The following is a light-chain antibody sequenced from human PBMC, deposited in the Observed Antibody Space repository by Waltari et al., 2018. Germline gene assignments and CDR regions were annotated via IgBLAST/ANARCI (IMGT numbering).Light chain of an antibody. CDR2: TNK. Sequence: QSVVIQSPSASGTPGQRVTISCSGSSSNIGGNDVYWYQQFPGTAPKLLIYTNKQRPWGVPDRFSGPKSGTSASLVISGLQSEDEADYYCATWEDSLNGWVFGGGTKLTVL. CDR1: SSNIGGND. V-gene: IGLV1-44*01. CDR3: ATWEDSLNGWV. J-gene: IGLJ3*02.